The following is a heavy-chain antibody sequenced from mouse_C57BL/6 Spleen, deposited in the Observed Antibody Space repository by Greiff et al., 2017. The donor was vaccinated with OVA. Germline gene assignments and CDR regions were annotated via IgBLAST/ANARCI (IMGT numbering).Heavy chain of an antibody. Sequence: QVQLKESGAELVRPGASVTLSCKASGYTFTDYEMHWVKQTPVHGLEWIGAIDPETGGTAYNQKFTGKAILTADKSSSTAYMELRSLTSEDSAVYYCTIYYDYDWYFDVWGTGTTVTVSS. CDR1: GYTFTDYE. CDR2: IDPETGGT. J-gene: IGHJ1*03. D-gene: IGHD2-4*01. V-gene: IGHV1-15*01. CDR3: TIYYDYDWYFDV.